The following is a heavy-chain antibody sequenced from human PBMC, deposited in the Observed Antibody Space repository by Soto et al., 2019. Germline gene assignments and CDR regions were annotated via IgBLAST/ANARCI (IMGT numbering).Heavy chain of an antibody. CDR1: GFTFRDYA. CDR3: ARDVRAYDY. Sequence: EVQLVESGGGLVQPGGSLRLSCAASGFTFRDYAMHWVRQAPGTGLAFVSVIRSDGGSTNFANSVKGRFTISRENSKNMLYLQMGSLRVEDTAVYYCARDVRAYDYWGRGTLVTVSS. D-gene: IGHD3-16*01. CDR2: IRSDGGST. J-gene: IGHJ4*02. V-gene: IGHV3-64*01.